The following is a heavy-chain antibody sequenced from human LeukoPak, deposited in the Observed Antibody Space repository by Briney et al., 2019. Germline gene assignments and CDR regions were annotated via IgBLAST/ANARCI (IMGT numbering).Heavy chain of an antibody. V-gene: IGHV4-59*12. D-gene: IGHD1-26*01. J-gene: IGHJ4*02. CDR2: IYHSGFT. CDR3: ATTPVGSTRFFDF. CDR1: GGSISNYY. Sequence: SETLSLTCTVSGGSISNYYWSWIRQPPGKGLEWIGYIYHSGFTSYNPSLKSRVTVSVDRSENQFSLKLNFVTAADTAIYYCATTPVGSTRFFDFWGPGTLLSVSS.